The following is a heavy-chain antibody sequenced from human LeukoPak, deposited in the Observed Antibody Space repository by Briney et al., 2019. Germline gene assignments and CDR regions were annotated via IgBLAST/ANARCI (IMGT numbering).Heavy chain of an antibody. CDR1: GGSISSYY. Sequence: SETLSLTCTVSGGSISSYYWSWIRQPAGKGLEWIGRIYTSGSTYYNPSLKSRVTISVDTSKNQFSLKLSSVTAADTAVYYCARYGSGSTWFDPWGQGTLVTVSS. CDR2: IYTSGST. J-gene: IGHJ5*02. V-gene: IGHV4-4*07. D-gene: IGHD3-10*01. CDR3: ARYGSGSTWFDP.